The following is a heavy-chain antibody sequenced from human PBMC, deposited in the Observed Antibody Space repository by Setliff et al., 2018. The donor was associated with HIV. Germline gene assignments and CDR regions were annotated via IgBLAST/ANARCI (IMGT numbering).Heavy chain of an antibody. Sequence: SVKVSCKASGGRFSSYAMSWVRQAPGQGLEWMGDFLAVLRKPTYAQKFQDRLTIIADESTSTAYMELSDLRSEDTAVYYCASPRSAGTYQGAFYYFLDVWGRGTTVTVSS. CDR3: ASPRSAGTYQGAFYYFLDV. V-gene: IGHV1-69*13. J-gene: IGHJ6*03. CDR1: GGRFSSYA. CDR2: FLAVLRKP. D-gene: IGHD2-15*01.